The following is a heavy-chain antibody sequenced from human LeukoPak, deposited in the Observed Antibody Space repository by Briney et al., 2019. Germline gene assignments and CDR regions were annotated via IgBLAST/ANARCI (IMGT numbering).Heavy chain of an antibody. CDR1: GYSFTSYW. V-gene: IGHV5-51*01. D-gene: IGHD3-22*01. J-gene: IGHJ3*01. CDR3: ARPNITSYYDSRGYDAFDV. Sequence: GESLQISCKGSGYSFTSYWIGWVRQMPGKGLEWMGIIYPDDSDTRYSPSFQGQVTISADKSVRTAYLQWSSLKASDTAMYYCARPNITSYYDSRGYDAFDVWGQGTMVTVSS. CDR2: IYPDDSDT.